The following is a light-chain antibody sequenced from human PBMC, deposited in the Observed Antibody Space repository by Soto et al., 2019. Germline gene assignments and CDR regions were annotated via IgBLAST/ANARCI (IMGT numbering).Light chain of an antibody. J-gene: IGKJ5*01. V-gene: IGKV3-11*01. CDR3: QQRSNWPPIT. CDR1: QSVSSD. Sequence: EIVLTQAPATLSLSPWERATLSFMSSQSVSSDLAWYQQKPGQAPRLLIYDASNRATGIPARFSGSGSGTDFTLTISSLEAEDFAVYYCQQRSNWPPITFGQGTRLEIK. CDR2: DAS.